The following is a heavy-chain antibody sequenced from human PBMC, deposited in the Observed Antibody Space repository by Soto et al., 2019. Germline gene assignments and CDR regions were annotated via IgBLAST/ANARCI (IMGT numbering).Heavy chain of an antibody. J-gene: IGHJ6*02. D-gene: IGHD5-18*01. CDR1: GFSFSTYG. CDR2: IWYDGRNK. V-gene: IGHV3-33*01. CDR3: ARGYVERAMDIYYYYYGIDV. Sequence: GGSLRLSCVASGFSFSTYGMHWFRQAPGKGLEWVAVIWYDGRNKYYADSLKGRFTISRDNSKNTLFLQMNSLTAEDTAVYYCARGYVERAMDIYYYYYGIDVWGQGTTVTVYS.